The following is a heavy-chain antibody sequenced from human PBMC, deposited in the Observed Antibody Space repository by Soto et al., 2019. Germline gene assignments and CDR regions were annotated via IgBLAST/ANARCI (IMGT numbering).Heavy chain of an antibody. Sequence: QVQLVQSGAEVKKPGSSVKVSCKASGGTFSSYAISWVRQAPGQGLEWMGGIIPIFGTANYAQKFQGRVTITADESTSTAYMELSSLRSEDTAVYYYARGITIFGVDSTGYYYGMDVWGQGTTVTVSS. CDR1: GGTFSSYA. D-gene: IGHD3-3*01. V-gene: IGHV1-69*01. CDR3: ARGITIFGVDSTGYYYGMDV. J-gene: IGHJ6*02. CDR2: IIPIFGTA.